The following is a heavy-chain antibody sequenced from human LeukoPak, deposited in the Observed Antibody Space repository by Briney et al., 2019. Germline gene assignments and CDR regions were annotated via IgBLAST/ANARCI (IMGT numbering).Heavy chain of an antibody. Sequence: PGGSLRLSCAASGFTFSSYWVHWVRQAPGKGLVWVSRINSDGSSTSYADSVKGRFTISRDNAKNTLYLQMNSLRAEDTAVYYCARSTASGNFDYWGQGTLVTVSS. D-gene: IGHD2-21*02. J-gene: IGHJ4*02. CDR3: ARSTASGNFDY. CDR2: INSDGSST. V-gene: IGHV3-74*01. CDR1: GFTFSSYW.